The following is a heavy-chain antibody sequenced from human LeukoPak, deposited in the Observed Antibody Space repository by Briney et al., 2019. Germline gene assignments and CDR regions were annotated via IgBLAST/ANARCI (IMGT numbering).Heavy chain of an antibody. J-gene: IGHJ4*02. CDR1: GGSISSYH. CDR3: ARGGLVAATPYYFDY. Sequence: SETLSLTCTVSGGSISSYHWSWIRQPAGKGLEWIGRIYTSGSTNYNPSLKSRVTMSVDTSKNQFSLKLSSVTAADTAVYYCARGGLVAATPYYFDYWGQGTLVTVSS. CDR2: IYTSGST. D-gene: IGHD2-15*01. V-gene: IGHV4-4*07.